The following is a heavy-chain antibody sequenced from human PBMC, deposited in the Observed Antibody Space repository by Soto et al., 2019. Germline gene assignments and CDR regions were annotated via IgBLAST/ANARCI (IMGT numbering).Heavy chain of an antibody. V-gene: IGHV3-23*01. CDR1: GFTFSSYA. Sequence: PGGSLRLSCAASGFTFSSYAMSWVRQAPGKGLEWVSAISGSGGSTYYADSVKGRFTISRDNSKNTLYLQMNSLRAEDTAVYYCAKDARYYYGSGSYYVGEPFDYWGQGTLVTVSS. CDR2: ISGSGGST. D-gene: IGHD3-10*01. J-gene: IGHJ4*02. CDR3: AKDARYYYGSGSYYVGEPFDY.